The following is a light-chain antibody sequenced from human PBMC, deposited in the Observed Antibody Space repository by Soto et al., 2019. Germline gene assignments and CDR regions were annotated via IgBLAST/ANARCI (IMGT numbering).Light chain of an antibody. J-gene: IGKJ4*01. Sequence: SVLTQSPGTLSLSPGERATLSCRASQSVSSSYLAWYQQKPGQAPRLLIYGASSGATGIPDRFSGSGSGTDFTLTICRLEPEDFAVYYCQQYGSSPRVTFGGGTKVEIK. CDR2: GAS. V-gene: IGKV3-20*01. CDR1: QSVSSSY. CDR3: QQYGSSPRVT.